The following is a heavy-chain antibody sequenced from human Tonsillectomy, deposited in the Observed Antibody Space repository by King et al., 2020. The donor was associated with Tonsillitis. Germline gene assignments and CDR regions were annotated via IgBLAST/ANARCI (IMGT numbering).Heavy chain of an antibody. D-gene: IGHD3-3*01. Sequence: VQLVESGGGVVQPGGSLRLSCAASGFTFINYGMHWVRQAPGKGLEWVAFIRYDGSNKYYADSVKGRFTISRDNSKNTLYLQMNSLRAEDTAVYYCAKDRECGVVPYYGMDVGGQGTTVTVSS. CDR3: AKDRECGVVPYYGMDV. CDR2: IRYDGSNK. V-gene: IGHV3-30*02. J-gene: IGHJ6*02. CDR1: GFTFINYG.